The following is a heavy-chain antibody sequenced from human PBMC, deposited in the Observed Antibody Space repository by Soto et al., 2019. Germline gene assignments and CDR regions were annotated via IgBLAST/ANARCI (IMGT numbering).Heavy chain of an antibody. CDR3: ARGHDSSGYYYRMDV. CDR1: GGSFSGYY. D-gene: IGHD3-22*01. Sequence: SETLSLTCAVYGGSFSGYYWSWIRQPPGKGLEWIGEINHSGSTNYNPSLKSRVTISVDTSKNQFSLKLSSVTAADTAVYYCARGHDSSGYYYRMDVWGQGTTATVSS. CDR2: INHSGST. V-gene: IGHV4-34*01. J-gene: IGHJ6*02.